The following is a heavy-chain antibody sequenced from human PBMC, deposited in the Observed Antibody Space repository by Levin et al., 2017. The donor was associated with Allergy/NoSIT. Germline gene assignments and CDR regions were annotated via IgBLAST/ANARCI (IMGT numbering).Heavy chain of an antibody. Sequence: PSETLSLTCSVSGGSISNFYWSWIRQPPGKGLEWIGYIYYTGSTDYNPSLKSRVTISIDTSKTQFSLKLTSVTAADTAVYYCAKGRHYYYGLDVWGQGTTVTISS. J-gene: IGHJ6*02. CDR1: GGSISNFY. CDR3: AKGRHYYYGLDV. D-gene: IGHD2-15*01. CDR2: IYYTGST. V-gene: IGHV4-59*01.